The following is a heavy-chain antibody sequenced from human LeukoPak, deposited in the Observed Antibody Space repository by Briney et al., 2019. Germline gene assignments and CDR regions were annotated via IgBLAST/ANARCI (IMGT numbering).Heavy chain of an antibody. D-gene: IGHD1-26*01. Sequence: GGSLRLSCAASGFTFSDYYMNWIRQAPGKGLEWVSYISSSGSTIYYADSVKGRFTISRDNAKNSLYLQMNSLSAEDTAVYYCARDQVGVTGYYYYYYMDVWGEGTTVTVFS. CDR1: GFTFSDYY. CDR3: ARDQVGVTGYYYYYYMDV. J-gene: IGHJ6*03. V-gene: IGHV3-11*04. CDR2: ISSSGSTI.